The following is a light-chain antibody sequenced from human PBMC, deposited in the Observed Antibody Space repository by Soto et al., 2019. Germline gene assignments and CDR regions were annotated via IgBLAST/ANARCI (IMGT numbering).Light chain of an antibody. CDR1: QTINRNY. Sequence: EIVLTQSPGTLSLSPGERATLSCRASQTINRNYLAWYQQKPGQTPRLLIYGASSRATGVPDRFSGRGSGTDFTLTISGLEPEDVAVFYCQQYGTSPWTFGQGTKVDIK. CDR3: QQYGTSPWT. CDR2: GAS. V-gene: IGKV3-20*01. J-gene: IGKJ1*01.